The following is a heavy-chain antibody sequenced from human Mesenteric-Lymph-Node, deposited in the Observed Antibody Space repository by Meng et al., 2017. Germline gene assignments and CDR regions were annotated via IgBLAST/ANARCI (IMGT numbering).Heavy chain of an antibody. V-gene: IGHV3-74*01. Sequence: GGSLRLSCTASGFTFSAYWMFWVRQAPGKGLVWVSRIDHDGTTTGYADSVKGRFTISRDNDKNTLYLQMDSLTAEDTAVYYCARDRGVRDLDHWGQGTLVTVSS. J-gene: IGHJ4*02. CDR1: GFTFSAYW. D-gene: IGHD3-10*01. CDR3: ARDRGVRDLDH. CDR2: IDHDGTTT.